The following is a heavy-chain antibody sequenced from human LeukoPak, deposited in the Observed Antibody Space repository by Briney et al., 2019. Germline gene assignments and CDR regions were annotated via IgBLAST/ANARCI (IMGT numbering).Heavy chain of an antibody. Sequence: PSETLSLTCTVSGGSISHYYWTWIRQPPGKGLEWIGYIYYSDVANYNPSLKSRVSISVDTSKNQFSLKLSSVTAADTAVYYCARGGYYGSGNDFRFDPWGQGTLVTVSS. CDR1: GGSISHYY. CDR3: ARGGYYGSGNDFRFDP. CDR2: IYYSDVA. J-gene: IGHJ5*02. V-gene: IGHV4-59*01. D-gene: IGHD3-10*01.